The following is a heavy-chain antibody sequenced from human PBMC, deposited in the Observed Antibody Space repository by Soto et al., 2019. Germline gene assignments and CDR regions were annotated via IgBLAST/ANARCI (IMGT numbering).Heavy chain of an antibody. CDR2: VFYTGRA. V-gene: IGHV4-59*01. J-gene: IGHJ6*02. CDR3: GRDGDGRMSTNPYHYNGMDV. D-gene: IGHD2-2*01. CDR1: GGSLGRYY. Sequence: PSETLSLTCTVSGGSLGRYYWSWIRQPPGKGLEWIGYVFYTGRANYNASLKSRVSISLDTSNYQFSLKLSAVTAADTAVYYCGRDGDGRMSTNPYHYNGMDVWGPGTTVTVSS.